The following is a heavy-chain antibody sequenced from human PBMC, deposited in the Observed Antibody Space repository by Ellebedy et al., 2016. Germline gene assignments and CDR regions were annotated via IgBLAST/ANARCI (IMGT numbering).Heavy chain of an antibody. CDR2: IYHSGST. J-gene: IGHJ4*02. CDR1: GGSISSYY. V-gene: IGHV4-59*12. D-gene: IGHD1-26*01. CDR3: ARVRYSGSYGPFDY. Sequence: SETLSLTCTVSGGSISSYYWSWIRQPPGKGLEWIGYIYHSGSTYYNPSLKSRVTISVDRSKNQFSLKLSSVTAADTAVYYCARVRYSGSYGPFDYWGQGTLVTVSS.